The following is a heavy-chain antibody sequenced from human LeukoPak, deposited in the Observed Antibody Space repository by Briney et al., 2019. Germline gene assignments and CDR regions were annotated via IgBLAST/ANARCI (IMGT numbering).Heavy chain of an antibody. Sequence: GGSLRLSCAASGFTFSSYSMHWVRQAPGKGLEWVSSISSSSSYIYYADSVKGRFTISRDNNKNSLYLQMNSMRAEDTAVYYCARVVXVXXXXXXXGXDYWXXGXLVTV. CDR1: GFTFSSYS. CDR3: ARVVXVXXXXXXXGXDY. J-gene: IGHJ4*02. CDR2: ISSSSSYI. V-gene: IGHV3-21*01. D-gene: IGHD2-15*01.